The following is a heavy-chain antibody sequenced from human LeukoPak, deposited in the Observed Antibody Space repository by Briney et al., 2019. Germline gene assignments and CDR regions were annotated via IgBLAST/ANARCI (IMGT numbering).Heavy chain of an antibody. CDR3: ALERYDSSGYFYYYMDV. Sequence: SETLSLICSVSGDSISNFYWSWIRQPAGKGLEWIGRIYTSGSTNYNPSLKSRVTISVDTSKNQFSLKLSSVTAADTAVYYCALERYDSSGYFYYYMDVWGKGTTVTISS. CDR1: GDSISNFY. J-gene: IGHJ6*03. V-gene: IGHV4-4*07. CDR2: IYTSGST. D-gene: IGHD3-22*01.